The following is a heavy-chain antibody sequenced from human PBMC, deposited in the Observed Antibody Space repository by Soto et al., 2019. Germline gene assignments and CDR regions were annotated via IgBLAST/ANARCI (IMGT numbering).Heavy chain of an antibody. CDR2: IIPILGIA. J-gene: IGHJ6*02. V-gene: IGHV1-69*02. D-gene: IGHD5-12*01. CDR1: GGTFSSYT. CDR3: TRDHGYGYGMDV. Sequence: ASVKVSCKASGGTFSSYTISWVRQAPGQGLEWMGRIIPILGIANYAQKFQGRVTITADKSTSTAYMELSSLRSEDTAVYYCTRDHGYGYGMDVWGQGTTVTVSS.